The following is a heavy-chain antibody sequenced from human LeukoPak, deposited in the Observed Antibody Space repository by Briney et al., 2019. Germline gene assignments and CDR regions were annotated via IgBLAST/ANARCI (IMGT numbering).Heavy chain of an antibody. D-gene: IGHD3-16*02. CDR1: GSTLSTYW. J-gene: IGHJ3*02. CDR2: IKHDGSEK. CDR3: AKSFTLGI. Sequence: GGSLRLSCVVSGSTLSTYWMSWVRQAPGKGLEWVANIKHDGSEKYYVDSVKGRFTISRDNAKNSLYLQMNSLRAEDTAVYYCAKSFTLGIWGQGTMVTVSS. V-gene: IGHV3-7*01.